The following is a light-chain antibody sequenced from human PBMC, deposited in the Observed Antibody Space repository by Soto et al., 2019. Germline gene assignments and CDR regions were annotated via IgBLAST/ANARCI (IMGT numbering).Light chain of an antibody. J-gene: IGKJ4*01. CDR1: QSVSSSY. CDR3: QQRSNWPLT. V-gene: IGKV3-11*01. CDR2: DAS. Sequence: EIVLTQSPGALSLSPGERCTLSCMASQSVSSSYLAWYQQKPGQAPRLLIYDASNRATGIPARFSGSGSGTDFTLTISSLEPEDFAVYYCQQRSNWPLTFGEGTKVDIK.